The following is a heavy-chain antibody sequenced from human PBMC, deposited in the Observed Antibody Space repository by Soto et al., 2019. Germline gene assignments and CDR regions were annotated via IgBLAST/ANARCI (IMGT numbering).Heavy chain of an antibody. CDR1: GYTFSDYN. V-gene: IGHV1-2*02. D-gene: IGHD3-10*01. CDR3: AIGTGSSWFDP. Sequence: QVQLVQSGAEVKKPGASVKVSCKASGYTFSDYNMHWVRQAPGQGLEWMGWISPNNGGTNYAQKLQDRVTLTRDTSISTAYMELSRLRSDDTAVYYCAIGTGSSWFDPWGQGTLVTVSP. CDR2: ISPNNGGT. J-gene: IGHJ5*02.